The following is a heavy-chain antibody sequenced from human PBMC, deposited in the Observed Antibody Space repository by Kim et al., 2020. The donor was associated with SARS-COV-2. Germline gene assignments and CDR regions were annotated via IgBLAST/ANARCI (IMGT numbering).Heavy chain of an antibody. CDR1: GFTFSDYY. V-gene: IGHV3-11*01. Sequence: GGSLRLSCAASGFTFSDYYMIWIRQAPGKGLEWVSYISSSGSTIYYADSVKGRFTISRDNAKNSLYLQMNSLRAEDTAVYYCARSRYCNSTSCYTDYYYYYMDVWGKGTTVTVSS. D-gene: IGHD2-2*02. J-gene: IGHJ6*03. CDR2: ISSSGSTI. CDR3: ARSRYCNSTSCYTDYYYYYMDV.